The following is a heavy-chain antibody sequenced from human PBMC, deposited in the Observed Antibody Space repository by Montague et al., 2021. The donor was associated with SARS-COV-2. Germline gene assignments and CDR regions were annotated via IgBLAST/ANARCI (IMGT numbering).Heavy chain of an antibody. J-gene: IGHJ3*02. Sequence: PALVKPTQTLTLTCTFSGFSLSTSGMCVSWIRQPPGKALEWLARIDWDDDKYYSTSLKTRLTISKDTSKNQVVLTMTNMDPVDTATYYCARGYYDILIGYLDAFGIWGQGTMVTVSS. CDR2: IDWDDDK. CDR1: GFSLSTSGMC. CDR3: ARGYYDILIGYLDAFGI. V-gene: IGHV2-70*11. D-gene: IGHD3-9*01.